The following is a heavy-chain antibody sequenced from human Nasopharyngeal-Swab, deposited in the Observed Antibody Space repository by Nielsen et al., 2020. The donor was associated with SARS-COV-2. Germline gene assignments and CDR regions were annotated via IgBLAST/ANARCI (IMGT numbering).Heavy chain of an antibody. V-gene: IGHV3-48*02. D-gene: IGHD1-26*01. J-gene: IGHJ4*02. CDR3: ARDHCATTACRFVY. CDR1: GFTFSSSG. Sequence: GESLKISCTASGFTFSSSGINWVRQAPGKGLEWVSYISSSATTISYADSVKGRFTISRDNAKNSLYLQMDSLRDEDTAVYYCARDHCATTACRFVYWGQGTLVTVSS. CDR2: ISSSATTI.